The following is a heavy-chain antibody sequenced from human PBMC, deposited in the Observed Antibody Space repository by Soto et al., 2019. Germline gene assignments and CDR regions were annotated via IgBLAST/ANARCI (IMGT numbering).Heavy chain of an antibody. CDR1: GFTFSDYY. D-gene: IGHD3-22*01. CDR3: ARASTNVMYYYDSSAPPGGFDV. V-gene: IGHV3-11*06. J-gene: IGHJ6*02. Sequence: GGSLRLSCEVVGFTFSDYYMAWIRQAPGKGLEWVASISSSSSYRNYADSVKGRLSISRDNAKDSLYLQMNSLRAEDTAVYYCARASTNVMYYYDSSAPPGGFDVWGQGTTVTVSS. CDR2: ISSSSSYR.